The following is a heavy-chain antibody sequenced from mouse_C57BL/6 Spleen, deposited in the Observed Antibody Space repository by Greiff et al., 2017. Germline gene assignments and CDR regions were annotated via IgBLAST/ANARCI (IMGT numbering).Heavy chain of an antibody. CDR2: IHPNSGST. J-gene: IGHJ1*03. V-gene: IGHV1-64*01. CDR1: GYTFTSYW. D-gene: IGHD1-1*01. CDR3: APLDYYGSSYWYFDV. Sequence: LQQPGAELVKPGASVKLSCKASGYTFTSYWMHWVKQRPGQGLEWIGMIHPNSGSTNYNEKFKSKATLTVDKSSSTAYMQLSSLTSEDSAVYYCAPLDYYGSSYWYFDVWGTGTTVTVSS.